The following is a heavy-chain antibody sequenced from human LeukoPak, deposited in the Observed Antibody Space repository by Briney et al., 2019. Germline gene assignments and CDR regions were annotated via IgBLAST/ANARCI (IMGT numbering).Heavy chain of an antibody. D-gene: IGHD2-21*01. CDR2: IKQDGSEK. CDR3: ARDRGYFYYYYMDV. CDR1: GFTFSSYW. J-gene: IGHJ6*03. V-gene: IGHV3-7*01. Sequence: HPGGSLRLSCAASGFTFSSYWMSWVRQAPGKGLEWVANIKQDGSEKYYVDSVKGRFTISRDNAKNSLYLQMNSLRAEDTAVYYCARDRGYFYYYYMDVWGKGTTVTISS.